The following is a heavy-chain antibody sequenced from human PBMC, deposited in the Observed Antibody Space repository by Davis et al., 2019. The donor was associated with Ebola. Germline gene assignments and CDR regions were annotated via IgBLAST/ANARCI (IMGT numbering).Heavy chain of an antibody. D-gene: IGHD3-10*01. Sequence: PGGSLRLSCAASGFTFSSYGMHWVRQAPGKGLEWVAVISYDGSNEYYADSVKGRFTISRDNSKNTLYLQMNSLRAEDTAVYYCAKEVLLWVYYYGMDVWGQGTTVTVSS. CDR1: GFTFSSYG. J-gene: IGHJ6*02. CDR2: ISYDGSNE. V-gene: IGHV3-30*18. CDR3: AKEVLLWVYYYGMDV.